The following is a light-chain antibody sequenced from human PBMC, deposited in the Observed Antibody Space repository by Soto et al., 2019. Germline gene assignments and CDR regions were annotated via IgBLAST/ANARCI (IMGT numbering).Light chain of an antibody. CDR1: QSVSSR. J-gene: IGKJ5*01. CDR2: GAS. CDR3: QQYDNSPIT. V-gene: IGKV3-20*01. Sequence: EIVLTQSPGTLSLSPGERASLSCRASQSVSSRLAWYQQRPGQAPRLLISGASSRATGIPDRFSGSGSGTDFTLTISRLEPEDFAVYYCQQYDNSPITFGQGTRLEIK.